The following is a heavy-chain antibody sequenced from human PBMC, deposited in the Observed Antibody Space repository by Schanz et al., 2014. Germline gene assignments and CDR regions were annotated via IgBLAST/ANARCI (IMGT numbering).Heavy chain of an antibody. D-gene: IGHD6-19*01. CDR3: ARLSVAGRPHVNYWYFDL. V-gene: IGHV1-2*04. CDR1: GYTFSDSY. J-gene: IGHJ2*01. CDR2: INPNSGDT. Sequence: QEQLVQSGAEVRKPGASVKVSCKASGYTFSDSYVHWVRQAPGQGLEWMGWINPNSGDTNYAQKFQGWVTMTRDTSISTAYMEVSRLKSDDTAVYYCARLSVAGRPHVNYWYFDLWGRGTLVTVSS.